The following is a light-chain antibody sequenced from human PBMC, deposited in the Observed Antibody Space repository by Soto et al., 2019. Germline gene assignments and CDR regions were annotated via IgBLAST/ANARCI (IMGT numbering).Light chain of an antibody. V-gene: IGKV4-1*01. CDR1: QSVLYSSNNKNY. J-gene: IGKJ2*01. Sequence: IVMTQSPDSLAVSLGERATINCKSSQSVLYSSNNKNYLAWYQQKPGQSPKLLIYWASTRESGVPDRFSGSGSGTDFTLTISSLQAEDVAVYYFQQYYSTPPYTFGQGTKLEIK. CDR2: WAS. CDR3: QQYYSTPPYT.